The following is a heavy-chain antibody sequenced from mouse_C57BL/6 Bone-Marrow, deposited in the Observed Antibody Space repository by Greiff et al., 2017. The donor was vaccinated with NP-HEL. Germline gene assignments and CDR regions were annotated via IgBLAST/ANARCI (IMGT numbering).Heavy chain of an antibody. CDR3: ARCPDYYGSSYVSRYFEV. CDR1: GYTFTSYW. D-gene: IGHD1-1*01. J-gene: IGHJ1*03. CDR2: IDPSDSYT. V-gene: IGHV1-50*01. Sequence: QVQLQQPGAELVKPGASVKLSCKASGYTFTSYWMQWVKQRPGQGLEWIGEIDPSDSYTNYNQKFKGKATLTVDTSSSTAYMQLSSLTSEDSAVYYCARCPDYYGSSYVSRYFEVWGTGTTVTVSS.